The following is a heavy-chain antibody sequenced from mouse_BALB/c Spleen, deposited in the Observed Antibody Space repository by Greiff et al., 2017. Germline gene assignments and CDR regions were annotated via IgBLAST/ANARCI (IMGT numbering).Heavy chain of an antibody. D-gene: IGHD2-4*01. CDR3: ARYDDYDVGYAMDY. J-gene: IGHJ4*01. CDR1: GFTFSSYA. V-gene: IGHV5-6-5*01. CDR2: ISSGGST. Sequence: EVKLVESGGGLVKPGGSLKLSCAASGFTFSSYAMSWVRQTPEKRLEWVASISSGGSTYYPDSVKGRFTISRDNARNILYLQMSSLRSEDTAMYYCARYDDYDVGYAMDYWGQGTSVTVSS.